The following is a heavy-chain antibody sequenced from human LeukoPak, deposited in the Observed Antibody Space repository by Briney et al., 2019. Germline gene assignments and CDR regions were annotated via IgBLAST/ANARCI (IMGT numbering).Heavy chain of an antibody. Sequence: PSQTLSLTCTVSGGSISSGSYYWSWIRQPAGKGQEWIGRIYTSGSTNYHPSLKSRVTISVDTSKNQFSLKLSSVTAADTAVYYCARGGSSWYSDWFDPWGQGTLVTVSS. J-gene: IGHJ5*02. CDR1: GGSISSGSYY. CDR2: IYTSGST. V-gene: IGHV4-61*02. CDR3: ARGGSSWYSDWFDP. D-gene: IGHD6-13*01.